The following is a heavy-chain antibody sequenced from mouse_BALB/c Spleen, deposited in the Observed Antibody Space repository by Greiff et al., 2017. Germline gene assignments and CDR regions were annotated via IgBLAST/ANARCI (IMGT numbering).Heavy chain of an antibody. D-gene: IGHD2-14*01. V-gene: IGHV5-12-2*01. J-gene: IGHJ4*01. Sequence: DVQLVESGGGLVQPGGSLKLSCAASGFTFSSYTMSWVRQTPEKRLEWVAYISNGGGSTYYPDTVKGRFTISRDNAKNTLYLQMSSLKSEDTAMYYCARHGYRYDDAMDYWGQGTSVTVSS. CDR1: GFTFSSYT. CDR2: ISNGGGST. CDR3: ARHGYRYDDAMDY.